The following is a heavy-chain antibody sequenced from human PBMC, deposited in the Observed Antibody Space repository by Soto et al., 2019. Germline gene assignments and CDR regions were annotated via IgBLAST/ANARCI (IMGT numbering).Heavy chain of an antibody. CDR2: IYYSGST. Sequence: SETLSLTCTVSGGSISSGDYYWSWIRQPPGKGLEWIGYIYYSGSTYYNPSLKSRVTISVDTSKNQFSLKLSSVTAADTAVYYCARVAAAGTEAVRWFDPWGQGTLVTVSS. V-gene: IGHV4-30-4*01. J-gene: IGHJ5*02. D-gene: IGHD6-13*01. CDR3: ARVAAAGTEAVRWFDP. CDR1: GGSISSGDYY.